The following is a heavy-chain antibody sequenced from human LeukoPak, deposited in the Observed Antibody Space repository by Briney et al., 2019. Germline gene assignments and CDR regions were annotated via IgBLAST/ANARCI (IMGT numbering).Heavy chain of an antibody. CDR1: GFTFSGSG. CDR2: ISDDGRRK. Sequence: PGGSLRLSCAASGFTFSGSGMSWVRQAPGKGLEWVGVISDDGRRKDYADSVKGRFTISRDNSKDTLYLQMNSLRAEDTAVYYCAKRPSDYGDYVSYFDYWGQGTLVTVSS. D-gene: IGHD4-17*01. CDR3: AKRPSDYGDYVSYFDY. J-gene: IGHJ4*02. V-gene: IGHV3-30*18.